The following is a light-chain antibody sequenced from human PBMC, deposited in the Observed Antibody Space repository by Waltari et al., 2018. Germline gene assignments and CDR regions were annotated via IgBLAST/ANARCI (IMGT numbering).Light chain of an antibody. V-gene: IGLV2-11*01. Sequence: QSALTQPRSVSGSPGQSVTISCTGTSSDVGAYDYVSWYQQHPGKAPKFMIDEVNKRPAGVPDRFSGSKSGNTASLTISGLQAEDEADYYCCSFGGGYPVVFGGGTTLTVL. CDR1: SSDVGAYDY. CDR2: EVN. J-gene: IGLJ3*02. CDR3: CSFGGGYPVV.